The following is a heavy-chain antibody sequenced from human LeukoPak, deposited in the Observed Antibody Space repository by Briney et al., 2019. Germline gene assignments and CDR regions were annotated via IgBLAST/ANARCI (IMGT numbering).Heavy chain of an antibody. V-gene: IGHV1-69*13. CDR2: IIPIFGTA. J-gene: IGHJ6*03. D-gene: IGHD5-24*01. CDR1: GGTFSSYA. CDR3: ARGECRDGYNCGYYYYYMDV. Sequence: SVKVSCKASGGTFSSYAISWVRQAPGQGIEWMGGIIPIFGTANYAQKFQGRVTITADESTSTAYMELSSLRSEDTAVYYCARGECRDGYNCGYYYYYMDVWGKGTTVTVSS.